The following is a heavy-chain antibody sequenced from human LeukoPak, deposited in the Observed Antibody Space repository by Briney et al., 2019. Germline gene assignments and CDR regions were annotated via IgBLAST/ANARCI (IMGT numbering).Heavy chain of an antibody. CDR2: IHYSGST. D-gene: IGHD1-26*01. V-gene: IGHV4-59*01. Sequence: PSETLSLTCSVSGESITGYAWSWIRQPPGMGLDWIGYIHYSGSTTYNPSLKSRVTISVDPSKHQSSLSLSYVPAADTAVYYCARGQGSGSSWAFDYWGQGTLVSVSS. CDR1: GESITGYA. CDR3: ARGQGSGSSWAFDY. J-gene: IGHJ4*02.